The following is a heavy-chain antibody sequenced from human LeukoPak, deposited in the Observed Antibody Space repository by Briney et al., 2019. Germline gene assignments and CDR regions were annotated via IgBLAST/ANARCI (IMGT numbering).Heavy chain of an antibody. CDR2: IFSSRST. CDR1: GGSVSSSQNY. Sequence: MSSETLSLTCVVSGGSVSSSQNYWGWIRQPPGKGLEWVGTIFSSRSTYYNPSLRTRVSISVDKAKNQFSLDLGSVTAADTAVYYCARVFRPTGYYSNPRSGSFDFWGQGTLVSVSS. D-gene: IGHD3-9*01. CDR3: ARVFRPTGYYSNPRSGSFDF. V-gene: IGHV4-39*01. J-gene: IGHJ4*02.